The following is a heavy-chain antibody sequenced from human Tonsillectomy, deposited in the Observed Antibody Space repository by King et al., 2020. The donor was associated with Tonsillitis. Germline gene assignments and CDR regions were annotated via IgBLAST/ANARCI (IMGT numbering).Heavy chain of an antibody. CDR2: INHSGST. J-gene: IGHJ3*02. Sequence: VQLQQWGAGLLRPSETLSLTCAVYGGSFSDYYWTWIRQPPGKGLEWIGEINHSGSTNYNPSLKSRVSISVDTSKNQFSLKLSSVTAADTAVYYCARARRYYGDFHFDIWGQGTLVTVSS. V-gene: IGHV4-34*01. CDR1: GGSFSDYY. D-gene: IGHD4-17*01. CDR3: ARARRYYGDFHFDI.